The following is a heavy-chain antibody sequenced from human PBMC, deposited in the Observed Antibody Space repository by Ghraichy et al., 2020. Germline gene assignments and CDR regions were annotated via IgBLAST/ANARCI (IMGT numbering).Heavy chain of an antibody. Sequence: SVKVSCKASGLSFIRSAVQWVRQARGQRLEWMGWIVVGSGNTNYARKFQERVTLSRDMSTSTVYMELSSLRSEDTAMYYCAAINYDFLTGYSPEGYFDDWGQGALITVSS. CDR2: IVVGSGNT. CDR3: AAINYDFLTGYSPEGYFDD. V-gene: IGHV1-58*01. D-gene: IGHD3-9*01. CDR1: GLSFIRSA. J-gene: IGHJ4*02.